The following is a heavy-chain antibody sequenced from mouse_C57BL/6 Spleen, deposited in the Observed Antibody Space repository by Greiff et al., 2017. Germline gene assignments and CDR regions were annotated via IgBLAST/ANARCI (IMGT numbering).Heavy chain of an antibody. CDR1: GYTFTSYW. V-gene: IGHV1-50*01. J-gene: IGHJ1*03. D-gene: IGHD1-1*01. Sequence: VQLQQPGAELVKPGASVKLSCKASGYTFTSYWMQWVKQRPGQGLEWIGEIDPSDSYTNYNQKFKGKATLTVDTSSSTAYMQLSSLTSEDSAVYDCARVPPTVGYFDVWGTGTTVTVSS. CDR2: IDPSDSYT. CDR3: ARVPPTVGYFDV.